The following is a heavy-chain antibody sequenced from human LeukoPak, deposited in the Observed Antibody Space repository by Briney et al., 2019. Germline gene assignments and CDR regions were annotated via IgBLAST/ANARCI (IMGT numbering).Heavy chain of an antibody. D-gene: IGHD1-26*01. Sequence: GGSLRLSCLTSGFTLSTNAMSWVRRAPGKGLEWVSGLIENGATTYYADSVKGRFTISRDNSRNTMYLQMNSLRVEDTAVYYCVKDYQVGNSPAFGDYWGQGTLVTISS. CDR1: GFTLSTNA. CDR3: VKDYQVGNSPAFGDY. CDR2: LIENGATT. V-gene: IGHV3-23*01. J-gene: IGHJ4*02.